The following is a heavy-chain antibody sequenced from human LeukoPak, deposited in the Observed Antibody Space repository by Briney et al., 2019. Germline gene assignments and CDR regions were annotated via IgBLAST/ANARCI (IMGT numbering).Heavy chain of an antibody. V-gene: IGHV3-7*01. CDR1: GFTFSDYW. Sequence: GGSLRLSCAASGFTFSDYWVRWLRQAPGKGLEWVAHTNEHGSDSYYVDSVKGRFTISRDNAKNSLYLQMNSLRVEDTAVYYCASWRAISSEANWGQGTLVTVSS. CDR2: TNEHGSDS. J-gene: IGHJ4*02. CDR3: ASWRAISSEAN. D-gene: IGHD6-6*01.